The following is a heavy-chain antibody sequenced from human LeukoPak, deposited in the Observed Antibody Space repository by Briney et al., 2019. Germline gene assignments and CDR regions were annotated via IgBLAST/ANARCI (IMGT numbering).Heavy chain of an antibody. CDR1: GFTFSSYS. J-gene: IGHJ4*02. D-gene: IGHD6-19*01. CDR3: ARHRAGSGWYPIDS. CDR2: ISSSSSTI. Sequence: GGSLRLSCAASGFTFSSYSMNWVRQAPGKGLEWVSYISSSSSTIYYADSVKGRFTISRDNAKNSLYLQMNSLRDEDTAVYYCARHRAGSGWYPIDSWGLGTLVTVSS. V-gene: IGHV3-48*02.